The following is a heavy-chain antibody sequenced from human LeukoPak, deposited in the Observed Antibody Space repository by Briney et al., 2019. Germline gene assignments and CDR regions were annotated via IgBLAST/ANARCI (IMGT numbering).Heavy chain of an antibody. D-gene: IGHD1-26*01. V-gene: IGHV4-61*08. CDR2: IYHSGTT. CDR1: GGSISSGGYY. CDR3: ARVDSGTYYMPFDY. J-gene: IGHJ4*02. Sequence: SETLSLTCTVSGGSISSGGYYWRWIRQHPGKGLEWIGYIYHSGTTNYSPPLKGRATLSVDTSKNQISLRLSSLTAADTAVYFCARVDSGTYYMPFDYWGQGSLVTVSS.